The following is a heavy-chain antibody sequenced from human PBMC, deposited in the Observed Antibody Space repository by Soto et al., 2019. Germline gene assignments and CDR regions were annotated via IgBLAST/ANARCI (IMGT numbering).Heavy chain of an antibody. V-gene: IGHV4-4*02. CDR1: GGSISNSNW. CDR2: IYHSGST. D-gene: IGHD1-26*01. CDR3: AHRPIVGAAI. Sequence: QVQLQESGPGLVKPSGTLSLTCGVFGGSISNSNWWTWVRQPPGKGLEWIGEIYHSGSTNYNSSLMSRVTISFDKVNNQFSLKLTSVTAADTAVYYCAHRPIVGAAIWGQGTLVTVSS. J-gene: IGHJ4*02.